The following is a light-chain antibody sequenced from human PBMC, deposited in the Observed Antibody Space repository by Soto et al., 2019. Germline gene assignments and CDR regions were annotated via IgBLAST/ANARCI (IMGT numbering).Light chain of an antibody. CDR2: EVT. CDR1: SSDVGNYNL. V-gene: IGLV2-23*02. J-gene: IGLJ2*01. CDR3: CSYAGRGTLV. Sequence: QSALTQPASVSGSPGQSITISYTAVSSDVGNYNLFSWYQQPPGKAPKLLIYEVTKRPSGISNRFSGSKSGNTASLTISGLQAEDEGDYHCCSYAGRGTLVLGGGTKLTV.